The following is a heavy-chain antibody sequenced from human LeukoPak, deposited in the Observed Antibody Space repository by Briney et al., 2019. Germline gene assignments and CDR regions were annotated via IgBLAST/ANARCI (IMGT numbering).Heavy chain of an antibody. D-gene: IGHD3-22*01. CDR3: ARVYDSSGTFDY. Sequence: SETLSLTCTVSGGSISSHYWSWIRQPPGKGLEWIGYIYYSGSTNYNPSLKSRVTISVDTSKNQFSLKLSSVTAADTAVYYCARVYDSSGTFDYWDQGTLVTVSS. CDR1: GGSISSHY. V-gene: IGHV4-59*11. CDR2: IYYSGST. J-gene: IGHJ4*02.